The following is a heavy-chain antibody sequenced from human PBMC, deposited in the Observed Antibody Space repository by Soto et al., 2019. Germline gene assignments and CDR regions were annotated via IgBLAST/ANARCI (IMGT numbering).Heavy chain of an antibody. CDR2: INHSGST. CDR1: GGSFSGYY. V-gene: IGHV4-34*01. J-gene: IGHJ6*02. CDR3: ARGGNGIGVVLYYYGRDV. D-gene: IGHD3-3*01. Sequence: SETLSLTCAVYGGSFSGYYWSWIRQPPGKGLEWIGEINHSGSTNYNPSLKSRVTISVDTSKNQFSLKLSSVTAADTAVYYCARGGNGIGVVLYYYGRDVWGPGTTLTVYS.